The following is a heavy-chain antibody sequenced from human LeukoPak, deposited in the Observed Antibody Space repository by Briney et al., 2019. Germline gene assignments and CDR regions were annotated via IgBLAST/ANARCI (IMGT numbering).Heavy chain of an antibody. V-gene: IGHV5-51*01. CDR3: ARRYYGGNSNEYFQY. CDR2: IYPDDSDT. CDR1: GYSFTSYW. J-gene: IGHJ1*01. Sequence: GESLKISCKGSGYSFTSYWIGWVRQMPGKGLEWMGIIYPDDSDTRYSPSFQGQVTISADKSINTAYLQWSSLKASDTAIYYCARRYYGGNSNEYFQYWGQGTLVTVSS. D-gene: IGHD4-23*01.